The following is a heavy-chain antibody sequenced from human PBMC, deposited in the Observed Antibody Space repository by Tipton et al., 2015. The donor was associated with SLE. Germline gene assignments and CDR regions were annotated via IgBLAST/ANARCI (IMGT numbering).Heavy chain of an antibody. Sequence: SLRLSCAASGFTFSSYVMNWVRQVPGEGLQWVSAISGSGGGTYYADSAKGRFTISRDNSKNTLYLEMNSLRAEDTAVYYCARGCSGGSCYWYFQHWGQGTLVTVS. V-gene: IGHV3-23*01. D-gene: IGHD2-15*01. CDR2: ISGSGGGT. CDR1: GFTFSSYV. J-gene: IGHJ1*01. CDR3: ARGCSGGSCYWYFQH.